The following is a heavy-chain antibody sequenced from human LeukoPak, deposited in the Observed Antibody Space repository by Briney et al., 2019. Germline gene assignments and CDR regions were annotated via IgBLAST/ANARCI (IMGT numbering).Heavy chain of an antibody. CDR3: ARRGWYVGVDY. Sequence: SETLSLTCSVSGGSIRRYYWSWIRQSAGKGLEWIGRIYTNGNTNYNPSLESRVTMSVDTSQNQFSLKLSSVTAADTAVYYCARRGWYVGVDYWGQGTLVTVSS. D-gene: IGHD6-19*01. V-gene: IGHV4-4*07. CDR2: IYTNGNT. CDR1: GGSIRRYY. J-gene: IGHJ4*02.